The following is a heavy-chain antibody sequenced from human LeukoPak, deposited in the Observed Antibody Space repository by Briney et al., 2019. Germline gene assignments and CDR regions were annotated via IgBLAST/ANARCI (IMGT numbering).Heavy chain of an antibody. CDR3: ARRRSSSRIFGGNWFDP. D-gene: IGHD3-3*01. CDR2: INHSGST. J-gene: IGHJ5*02. Sequence: SETLSLTCAVYGGSFSGYYWSWIRQPPGKGLEWIGEINHSGSTNYNPSLKSRVTISVDTSKNQFSLKLSSVTAADTAVYYCARRRSSSRIFGGNWFDPWGQGTLVTVSS. V-gene: IGHV4-34*01. CDR1: GGSFSGYY.